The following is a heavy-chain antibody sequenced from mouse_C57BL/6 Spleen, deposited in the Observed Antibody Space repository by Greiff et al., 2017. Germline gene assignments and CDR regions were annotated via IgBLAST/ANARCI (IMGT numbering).Heavy chain of an antibody. Sequence: QVQLKQSGPELVKPWASVTISCKASGYAFSSSWMNWVKQRPGRGLEWIGRIYPGDGDNNYNGKFKGQTTLTAYKSSSQAYMQLSRLTSEDSAVYFCATYYYGSSPRFADWGQGTLVTVSA. CDR1: GYAFSSSW. CDR3: ATYYYGSSPRFAD. D-gene: IGHD1-1*01. J-gene: IGHJ3*01. V-gene: IGHV1-82*01. CDR2: IYPGDGDN.